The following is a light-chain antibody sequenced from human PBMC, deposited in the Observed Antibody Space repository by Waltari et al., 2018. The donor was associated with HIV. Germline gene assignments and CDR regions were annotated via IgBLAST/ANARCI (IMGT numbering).Light chain of an antibody. CDR1: TSNIGNSY. J-gene: IGLJ1*01. V-gene: IGLV1-51*01. Sequence: QSVLTQPPSVSAAPGQKVTISCSGSTSNIGNSYVSWYQRRPGTAPKLLIYDNSERPSGIPDRFSGSKAGTSATLGITGLQTGDEADYYCGTWDSSLSAVVFGTGTKVTVL. CDR3: GTWDSSLSAVV. CDR2: DNS.